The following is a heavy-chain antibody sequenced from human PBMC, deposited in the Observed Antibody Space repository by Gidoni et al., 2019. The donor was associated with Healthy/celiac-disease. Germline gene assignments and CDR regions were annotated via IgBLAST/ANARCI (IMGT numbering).Heavy chain of an antibody. CDR2: ISYDGSNK. CDR3: ARVDRRWYDSGLVGAFDI. Sequence: QVQLVESGGGVVQPGRSLRLSCAASGFPCSSYSMHWVRQAPGKGLEWVAVISYDGSNKYYADSVKGRFTISRDNSKNTLYLQMNSLRAEDTAVYYCARVDRRWYDSGLVGAFDIWGQGTMVTVSS. D-gene: IGHD3-22*01. J-gene: IGHJ3*02. V-gene: IGHV3-30-3*01. CDR1: GFPCSSYS.